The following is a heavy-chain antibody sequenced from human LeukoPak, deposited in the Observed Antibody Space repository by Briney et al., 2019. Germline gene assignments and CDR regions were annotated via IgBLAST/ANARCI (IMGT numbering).Heavy chain of an antibody. V-gene: IGHV1-18*01. CDR3: ARGDDYGDYWGLY. CDR1: GGTFSSYA. Sequence: ASVRVSCKASGGTFSSYAISWVRQAPGQGLEWMGWISTYNGNTNYAQKLQGRVTMTTDTSTSTAYMELRSLISDDAAVYYCARGDDYGDYWGLYWGQGTLVTVSS. J-gene: IGHJ4*02. D-gene: IGHD4-17*01. CDR2: ISTYNGNT.